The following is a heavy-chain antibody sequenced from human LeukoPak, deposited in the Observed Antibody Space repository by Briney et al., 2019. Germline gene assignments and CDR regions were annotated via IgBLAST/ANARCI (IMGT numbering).Heavy chain of an antibody. J-gene: IGHJ4*02. CDR3: ARDGYYGSGSFDY. CDR1: GFTFSGFG. CDR2: ISDTGDIT. D-gene: IGHD3-10*01. V-gene: IGHV3-23*01. Sequence: GGSLRLSCTASGFTFSGFGMSWVRQAPGKGLEWVSDISDTGDITYYADSMKGRFTISRDNSKNTLYLQMNSLRAEDTAVYYCARDGYYGSGSFDYWGQGTLVTVSS.